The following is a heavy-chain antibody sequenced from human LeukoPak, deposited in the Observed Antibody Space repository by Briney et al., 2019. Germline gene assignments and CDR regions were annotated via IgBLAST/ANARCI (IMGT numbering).Heavy chain of an antibody. CDR2: IRSSSSYI. CDR1: GFTFSSYS. CDR3: ARGGDLPA. D-gene: IGHD3-10*01. V-gene: IGHV3-21*01. Sequence: PGGSLRLSCAASGFTFSSYSMNWVRQAPGKGLEWVSSIRSSSSYIYYADSVKGRFTISRDNAKNSLYLQMNSLRAEDTAVYYCARGGDLPAWGQGTLVTVSS. J-gene: IGHJ4*02.